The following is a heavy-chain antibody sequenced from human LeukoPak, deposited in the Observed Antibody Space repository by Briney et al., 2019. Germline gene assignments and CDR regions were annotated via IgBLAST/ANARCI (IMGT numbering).Heavy chain of an antibody. CDR2: TYYRSKRYN. V-gene: IGHV6-1*01. CDR1: GDSVSSNSAA. Sequence: SQTLSLTCAISGDSVSSNSAAWHWIRQSPSRGLEWLGRTYYRSKRYNDYAVAVKSRITINPDTSKNQFSLQLNSVTPEDTAVYYCARSGSYDSSGSYYLGYWGQGTLVTVSS. D-gene: IGHD3-22*01. J-gene: IGHJ4*02. CDR3: ARSGSYDSSGSYYLGY.